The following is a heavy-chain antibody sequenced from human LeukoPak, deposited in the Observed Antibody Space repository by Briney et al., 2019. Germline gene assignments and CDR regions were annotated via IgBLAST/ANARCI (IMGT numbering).Heavy chain of an antibody. J-gene: IGHJ6*04. Sequence: PSETLSLTCSVSGGSISSDGYYWSWIRQHPGKGLEWIGYIHYSGRTYYNPSLKSRVMVSVDTSKNQFSLRLSSVTAADTAVYYCARELQYSTNYSYSSGMAVGAKG. D-gene: IGHD1-14*01. V-gene: IGHV4-31*03. CDR2: IHYSGRT. CDR3: ARELQYSTNYSYSSGMAV. CDR1: GGSISSDGYY.